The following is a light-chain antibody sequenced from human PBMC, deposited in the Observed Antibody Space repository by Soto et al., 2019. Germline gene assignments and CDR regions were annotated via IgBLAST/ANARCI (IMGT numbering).Light chain of an antibody. CDR2: GAS. V-gene: IGKV3-15*01. CDR3: QQYNSYPWT. CDR1: QSVSSD. J-gene: IGKJ1*01. Sequence: EIVLTQSPATLSVSPGERATLCCRASQSVSSDLAWYHQKPGQAPRLLIYGASTRATGIPARFSGSGSGTEFTLAISSLQPEDFATYYCQQYNSYPWTFGQGTKVDIK.